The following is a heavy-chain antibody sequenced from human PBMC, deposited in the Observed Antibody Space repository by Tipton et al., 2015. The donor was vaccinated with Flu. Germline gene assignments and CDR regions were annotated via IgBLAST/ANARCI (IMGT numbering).Heavy chain of an antibody. CDR3: ARKGFGDY. CDR2: IKQDGSER. Sequence: LSLTCAASGFTFSDYWMAWVRQAPGKGLEWVANIKQDGSERYYVDSVKGRFTISRDNAKNSLFLQMNSLRAEDTAVYYCARKGFGDYWGQGILVTVSS. CDR1: GFTFSDYW. D-gene: IGHD3-10*01. J-gene: IGHJ4*02. V-gene: IGHV3-7*01.